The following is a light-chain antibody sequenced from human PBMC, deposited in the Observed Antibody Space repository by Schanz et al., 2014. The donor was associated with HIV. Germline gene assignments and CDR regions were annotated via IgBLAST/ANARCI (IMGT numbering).Light chain of an antibody. Sequence: QSVLTQPPSASGPPGQKITISCSGASSNIGSNTVNWYQQLPGTAPKLLISNNNQRPSGVPDRFSGSKSGTSASLAITGLQAEDEGDYYCQSYDSGPSGWVFGGGTKVTVL. CDR3: QSYDSGPSGWV. CDR1: SSNIGSNT. CDR2: NNN. J-gene: IGLJ3*02. V-gene: IGLV1-44*01.